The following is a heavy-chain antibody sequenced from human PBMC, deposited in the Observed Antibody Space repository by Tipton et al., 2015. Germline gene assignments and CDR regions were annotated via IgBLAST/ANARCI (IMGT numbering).Heavy chain of an antibody. J-gene: IGHJ4*02. CDR1: GGSISSGGYY. D-gene: IGHD2-8*01. Sequence: TLSLTCTVSGGSISSGGYYWTRIRQHPGKGLEWIGYIHYNGSTYNNPSLKSRVTISEDTSKNQFSLKLRSVTAADTAVYYCARGGWSGHDFDYWGQGTLVTVSS. CDR2: IHYNGST. V-gene: IGHV4-31*03. CDR3: ARGGWSGHDFDY.